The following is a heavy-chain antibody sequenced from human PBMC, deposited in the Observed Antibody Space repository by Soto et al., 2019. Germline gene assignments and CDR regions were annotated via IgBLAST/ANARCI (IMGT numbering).Heavy chain of an antibody. Sequence: QVQLQESGPGLVKPSGTLSITCAVSGSSISSDNRWTWVRQPPGEGLEWIGEISQSGTTKYNPSLASRVTISVDKSKNQFSLRLTSMTAADTAVYYCAKKVPAALRLYYFFGLDVWGQGTTVTVSS. D-gene: IGHD2-15*01. V-gene: IGHV4-4*02. CDR1: GSSISSDNR. CDR3: AKKVPAALRLYYFFGLDV. J-gene: IGHJ6*02. CDR2: ISQSGTT.